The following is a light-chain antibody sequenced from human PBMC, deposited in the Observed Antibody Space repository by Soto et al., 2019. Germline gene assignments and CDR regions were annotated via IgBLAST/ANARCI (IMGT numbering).Light chain of an antibody. J-gene: IGLJ1*01. Sequence: QSVLTQPASVSGSPGQSITISCTGTSSDVGGYNYVSWYQQHPGKAPKLMIYDVSNRPSGVSNRFSGSKSGNTASLSISVLQAEDEADYYCSSYTISSTRVFGTGTKVTVL. V-gene: IGLV2-14*01. CDR2: DVS. CDR3: SSYTISSTRV. CDR1: SSDVGGYNY.